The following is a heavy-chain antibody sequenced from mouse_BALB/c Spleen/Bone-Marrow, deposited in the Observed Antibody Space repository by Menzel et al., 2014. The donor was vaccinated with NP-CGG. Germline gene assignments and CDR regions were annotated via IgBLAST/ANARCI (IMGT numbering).Heavy chain of an antibody. Sequence: VQLQQSGPDLVKPSQSLSLTCTVTGYSITSSYSWHWIRQFLGNKLEWMGYIHYSGSTNYNPSLKSRISITRDTSKNQFFLQLNSVTTEDTATYYCAGYDNYAMDYWGQGTSVTVSS. D-gene: IGHD2-2*01. CDR1: GYSITSSYS. J-gene: IGHJ4*01. CDR3: AGYDNYAMDY. CDR2: IHYSGST. V-gene: IGHV3-1*02.